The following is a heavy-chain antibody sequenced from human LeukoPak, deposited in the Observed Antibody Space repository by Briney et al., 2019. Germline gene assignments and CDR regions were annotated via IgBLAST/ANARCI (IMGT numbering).Heavy chain of an antibody. CDR3: ARGFVTNDYGDCRFDP. J-gene: IGHJ5*02. Sequence: SSETLSLTCAVYGGSFSGYYWSWIRQPPGKGLEWIGEINHSGSTNYNSSLKSRVTISVDTSKNQFSLKLSSVTAADTAVYYCARGFVTNDYGDCRFDPWGQGTLVTVSS. CDR1: GGSFSGYY. D-gene: IGHD4-17*01. V-gene: IGHV4-34*01. CDR2: INHSGST.